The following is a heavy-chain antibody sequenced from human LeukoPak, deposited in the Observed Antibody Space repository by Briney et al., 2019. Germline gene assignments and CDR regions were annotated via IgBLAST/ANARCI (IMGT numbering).Heavy chain of an antibody. CDR2: INPSGGGT. D-gene: IGHD5-12*01. Sequence: ASVKVSPKASGYTFTSYYMHWVRQAPGQGLEWMGIINPSGGGTSYAQKFQGRVTMTRDMSTSTGYMELSSLRSEDTAVYYCARREGSGYDYFDYWGQGTLVTVSS. J-gene: IGHJ4*02. CDR3: ARREGSGYDYFDY. V-gene: IGHV1-46*01. CDR1: GYTFTSYY.